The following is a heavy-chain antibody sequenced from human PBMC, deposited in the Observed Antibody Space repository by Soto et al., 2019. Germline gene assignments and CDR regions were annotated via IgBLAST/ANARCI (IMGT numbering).Heavy chain of an antibody. Sequence: PSETLSLTCTVSGGSISSGDYYWSWIRQPPGKGLEWIGYIYYSGSTYYNPSLKSRVTISVDTSKNQFSLKLSSVTAADTAVYYCARGGSPTYNWFDPWGQGTRVTVSS. CDR1: GGSISSGDYY. V-gene: IGHV4-30-4*01. CDR3: ARGGSPTYNWFDP. J-gene: IGHJ5*02. D-gene: IGHD3-16*01. CDR2: IYYSGST.